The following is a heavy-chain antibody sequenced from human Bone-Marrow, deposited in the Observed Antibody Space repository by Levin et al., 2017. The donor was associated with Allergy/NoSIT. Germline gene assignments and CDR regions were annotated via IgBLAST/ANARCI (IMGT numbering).Heavy chain of an antibody. V-gene: IGHV3-48*03. CDR1: GFTFTNFE. J-gene: IGHJ4*02. Sequence: GGSLRLSCEASGFTFTNFEMNWVRQAPGRGLEWISYINLRGSTMYYADSVRGRFTISRDNAKNSLFLRMDSLTAEDTAVYYCARQVPNYYSGSGYYFDYWGQGTMVTVSS. CDR3: ARQVPNYYSGSGYYFDY. CDR2: INLRGSTM. D-gene: IGHD3-22*01.